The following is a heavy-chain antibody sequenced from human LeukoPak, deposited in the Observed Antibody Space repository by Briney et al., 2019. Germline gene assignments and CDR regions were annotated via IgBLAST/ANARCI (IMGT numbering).Heavy chain of an antibody. CDR1: EFTFSRYW. V-gene: IGHV3-7*05. CDR2: IKQDGSEK. D-gene: IGHD3-3*01. Sequence: GGSLRLSCAVSEFTFSRYWMSWVRQAPGKGLDWVSTIKQDGSEKYYVDSVEGRFTISRDNSKNSLYLQMDSLRAEDTAVYYCARVFWSATSYSFEYWGQGALVTVSS. CDR3: ARVFWSATSYSFEY. J-gene: IGHJ4*02.